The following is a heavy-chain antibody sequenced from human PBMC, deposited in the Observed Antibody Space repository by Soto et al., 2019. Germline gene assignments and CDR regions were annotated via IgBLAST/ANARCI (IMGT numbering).Heavy chain of an antibody. CDR1: GFTFSSYA. Sequence: VQLVESGGGLVKPGGSLRLSCAASGFTFSSYAISWVRQAPGQGLEWMGGIIPIFGTANYAQKFQGRVTITADESTSTAYMELSSLRSEDTAVYYCARDGSSTDYWGQGTLVTVSS. V-gene: IGHV1-69*01. J-gene: IGHJ4*02. CDR2: IIPIFGTA. CDR3: ARDGSSTDY. D-gene: IGHD6-6*01.